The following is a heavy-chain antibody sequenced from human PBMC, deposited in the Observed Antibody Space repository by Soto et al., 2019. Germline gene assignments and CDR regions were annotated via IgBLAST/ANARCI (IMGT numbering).Heavy chain of an antibody. J-gene: IGHJ4*02. Sequence: SETLSLTCAVSGVSVSNNNWWSWVRQPPGKGLEWIADIYHSGSTNYNPSLKSRVTISVDKSKNHFSLSLSSLTAADTAVYYCARGDGYSYGRFFGFWGRGXLVTVSS. CDR2: IYHSGST. D-gene: IGHD5-18*01. CDR3: ARGDGYSYGRFFGF. V-gene: IGHV4-4*02. CDR1: GVSVSNNNW.